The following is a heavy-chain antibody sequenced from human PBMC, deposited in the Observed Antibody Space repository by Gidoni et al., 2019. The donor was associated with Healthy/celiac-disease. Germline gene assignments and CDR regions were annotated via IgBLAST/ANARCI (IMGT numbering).Heavy chain of an antibody. CDR1: GFPLSTSGVG. CDR3: AHRRTGNMIRHAFDI. J-gene: IGHJ3*02. D-gene: IGHD3-16*01. CDR2: SYWDDGK. Sequence: QITLTESGPTLVKPTQTLTLTCTFSGFPLSTSGVGVGWIRQPPGKALAWLSLSYWDDGKPDSPSLKSRLTITKDTSKNQVVLTMTNMDPVDTATYYCAHRRTGNMIRHAFDIWGQGTMVTVSS. V-gene: IGHV2-5*02.